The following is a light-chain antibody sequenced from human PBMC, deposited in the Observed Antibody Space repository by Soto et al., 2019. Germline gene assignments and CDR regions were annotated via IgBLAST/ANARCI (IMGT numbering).Light chain of an antibody. Sequence: VLTQSPGTLSLSPGERATLSCRASQSIATYLAWYQQKPGRAPSLLIFDASNRATSIPARFSGSGSGTDFTLTISSLEPEDFATYYCQQRSRWPPTFGHGTKVDIK. V-gene: IGKV3-11*01. CDR2: DAS. J-gene: IGKJ1*01. CDR1: QSIATY. CDR3: QQRSRWPPT.